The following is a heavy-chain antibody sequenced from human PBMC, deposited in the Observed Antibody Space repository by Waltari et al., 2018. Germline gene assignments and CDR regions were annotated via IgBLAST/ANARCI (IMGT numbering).Heavy chain of an antibody. CDR3: AVARGNYDVLTGFPVDS. V-gene: IGHV3-48*01. Sequence: EERLVQSGGGLVQPGGSLRLACEASGFSLTNYTMTGVRQAPGKGLEWVAYISETSRTTFYADSVRGRFIISRNNAKNSLSLQMVSLRGEDTAVYYCAVARGNYDVLTGFPVDSWGQGTLVTVSS. J-gene: IGHJ5*01. CDR1: GFSLTNYT. CDR2: ISETSRTT. D-gene: IGHD3-9*01.